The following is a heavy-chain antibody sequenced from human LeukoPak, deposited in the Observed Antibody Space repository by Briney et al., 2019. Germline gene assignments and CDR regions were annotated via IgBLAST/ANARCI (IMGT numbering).Heavy chain of an antibody. D-gene: IGHD6-19*01. Sequence: ASVKVSCKASGYTFTGYYMHWVRQAPGQGLEWMGWINPNSGGTNYAQKFQGWVTMTRDTSINTAYMELTGLRSDDAAVYYCASAIAVTGSNYFDYWGQGTLVTVSS. J-gene: IGHJ4*02. CDR3: ASAIAVTGSNYFDY. CDR2: INPNSGGT. CDR1: GYTFTGYY. V-gene: IGHV1-2*04.